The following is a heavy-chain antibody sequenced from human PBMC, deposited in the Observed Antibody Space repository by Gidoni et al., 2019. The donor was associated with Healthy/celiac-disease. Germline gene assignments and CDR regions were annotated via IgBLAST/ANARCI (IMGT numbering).Heavy chain of an antibody. CDR2: IKQDGSEK. D-gene: IGHD1-26*01. V-gene: IGHV3-7*01. CDR1: GFTLSSYW. J-gene: IGHJ6*02. Sequence: EVQLVEAGGGLVQPGGSLRLSCAASGFTLSSYWMSWVRQAPGKGLEWVANIKQDGSEKYYVDSVKGRFTISRDNAKNSLYLQMNSLRVEDTAVYYCARELPPYYYYGMDVWGQGTTVTVSS. CDR3: ARELPPYYYYGMDV.